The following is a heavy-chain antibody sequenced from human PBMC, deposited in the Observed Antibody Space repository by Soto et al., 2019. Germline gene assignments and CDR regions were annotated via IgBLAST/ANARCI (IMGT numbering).Heavy chain of an antibody. D-gene: IGHD3-22*01. CDR2: IIPIFGTA. CDR1: GGTFSSYA. Sequence: GASVKVSCKASGGTFSSYAISWVRQAPGQGLEWMGGIIPIFGTANYAQKFQGRVTITADESTSTAYMELSSLRSEDTAVYYCAREIRAYYYDSSGYRGDAFDIWGQGXMVTV. CDR3: AREIRAYYYDSSGYRGDAFDI. J-gene: IGHJ3*02. V-gene: IGHV1-69*13.